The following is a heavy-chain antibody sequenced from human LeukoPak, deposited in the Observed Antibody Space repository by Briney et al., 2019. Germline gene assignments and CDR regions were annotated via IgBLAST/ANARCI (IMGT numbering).Heavy chain of an antibody. D-gene: IGHD1-7*01. J-gene: IGHJ4*02. Sequence: GESLQIYSQGSRYSFTSYWMGWVRPMPGKGLEWMGIIYPGDSDTRYSPSFQGQVTISADKSISTAYLQWSSLKASDTALYYCARLELGEHFDYWGQVTLVTVSS. CDR1: RYSFTSYW. CDR3: ARLELGEHFDY. CDR2: IYPGDSDT. V-gene: IGHV5-51*01.